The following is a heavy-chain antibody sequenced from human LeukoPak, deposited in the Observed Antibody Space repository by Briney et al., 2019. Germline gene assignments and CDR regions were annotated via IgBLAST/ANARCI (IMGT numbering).Heavy chain of an antibody. CDR2: IYYSGST. J-gene: IGHJ4*02. D-gene: IGHD3-3*01. CDR1: GGSISSYY. V-gene: IGHV4-59*01. CDR3: AGGTYDFWSGYSFFDY. Sequence: SETLSLTCTGSGGSISSYYWSWIRQPPGKGLEWIGYIYYSGSTNYNPSLKSRVTISVDTSKNQFSLKLSSVTAADTAVYYCAGGTYDFWSGYSFFDYWGQGTLVTVSS.